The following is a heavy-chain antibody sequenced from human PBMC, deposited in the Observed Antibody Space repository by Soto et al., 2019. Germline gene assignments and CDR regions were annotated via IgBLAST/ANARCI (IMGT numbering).Heavy chain of an antibody. J-gene: IGHJ4*02. D-gene: IGHD2-21*02. CDR2: INAGNGNT. CDR3: ERSIVVVTALDY. Sequence: QVQLVQSGAEVKKPGASVKVSCKASGYTFTSYAMNWVRQAPGQRLEWMGWINAGNGNTKYSQEFQGRVTITRDTTASTAYTELSSLRSEDTGVYDCERSIVVVTALDYWGQGTMVTVSS. V-gene: IGHV1-3*01. CDR1: GYTFTSYA.